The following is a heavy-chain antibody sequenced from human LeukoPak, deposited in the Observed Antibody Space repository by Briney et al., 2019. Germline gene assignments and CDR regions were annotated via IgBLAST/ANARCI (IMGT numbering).Heavy chain of an antibody. Sequence: ASVKVSCKASGYTFTGYYMHWVRQAPGQGLEWMGWIGAYNGNTNYAQKLQGRVTMTTDTSTSTAYMELRSLRSDDTAVYYCARVFDWNGFDYWGQGTLVTVSS. J-gene: IGHJ4*02. D-gene: IGHD1-1*01. CDR3: ARVFDWNGFDY. V-gene: IGHV1-18*04. CDR2: IGAYNGNT. CDR1: GYTFTGYY.